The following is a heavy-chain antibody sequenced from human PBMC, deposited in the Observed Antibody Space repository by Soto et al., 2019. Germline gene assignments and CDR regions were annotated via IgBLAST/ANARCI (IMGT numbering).Heavy chain of an antibody. CDR2: ISAYNGNT. D-gene: IGHD3-9*01. CDR3: AREERIYDILTGYYLGPHYYYGMDV. Sequence: ASVKVSCKASGYTFTSYGISWVRQAPGQGLEWMGWISAYNGNTNYAQKLQGRVTVTTDTSTSTAYMELRSLRSDDTAVYYCAREERIYDILTGYYLGPHYYYGMDVWGQGTTVTVSS. J-gene: IGHJ6*02. CDR1: GYTFTSYG. V-gene: IGHV1-18*01.